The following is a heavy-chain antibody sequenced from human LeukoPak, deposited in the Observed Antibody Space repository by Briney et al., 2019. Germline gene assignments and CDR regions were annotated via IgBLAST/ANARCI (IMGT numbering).Heavy chain of an antibody. CDR2: IYYSGST. Sequence: PSETLSLTCTVSGGSISSYYWSWIRQPPGKGLEWIGYIYYSGSTNYNPSLKSRVTISVDTSKNQFSLKLSSVTAADTAVYYCARDPGVAARYYFDYWGQGTLVTVSS. CDR3: ARDPGVAARYYFDY. V-gene: IGHV4-59*01. CDR1: GGSISSYY. J-gene: IGHJ4*02. D-gene: IGHD6-25*01.